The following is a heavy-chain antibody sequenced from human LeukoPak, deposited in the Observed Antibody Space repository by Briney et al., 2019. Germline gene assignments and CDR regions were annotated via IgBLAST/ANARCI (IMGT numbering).Heavy chain of an antibody. D-gene: IGHD2-2*01. CDR1: GGPLSGGGYY. V-gene: IGHV4-31*03. J-gene: IGHJ3*02. CDR3: ARSLYQLLWNDAFDI. CDR2: IYYSGST. Sequence: PSQTLSLTRTVSGGPLSGGGYYWGWIRQPPGKGPGGGGYIYYSGSTYYNPSLKSRVTISVDTSKNQFSLKLSSVTAADTAVYYCARSLYQLLWNDAFDIWGQGTMVTVSS.